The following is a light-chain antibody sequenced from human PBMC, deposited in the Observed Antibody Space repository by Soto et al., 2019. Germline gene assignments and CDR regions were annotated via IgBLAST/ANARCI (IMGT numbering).Light chain of an antibody. CDR1: SSDVGGYNY. V-gene: IGLV2-8*01. Sequence: QSALTQPPSASGSPGQSVTISCTGTSSDVGGYNYVSWYQHHPGKAPKLMISEVSERPSGVPDRFSGSKSGNTASLTVSGLQPEDEADYYCSSYAGSNNWVFGGGTKLTVL. J-gene: IGLJ3*02. CDR3: SSYAGSNNWV. CDR2: EVS.